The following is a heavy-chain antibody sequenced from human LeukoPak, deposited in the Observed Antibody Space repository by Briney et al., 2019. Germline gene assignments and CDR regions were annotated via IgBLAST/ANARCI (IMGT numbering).Heavy chain of an antibody. CDR2: ISGSGGST. D-gene: IGHD1-26*01. CDR1: GFTFSFYG. CDR3: ARVSRGKWELLGAHDY. J-gene: IGHJ4*02. Sequence: GGSLRLSCAASGFTFSFYGMSWVRQAPGKGLEWVSAISGSGGSTYYADSVKGRFTISRDNAKNSLYLQINSLRAEDTAVYYCARVSRGKWELLGAHDYWGQGTLVTVSS. V-gene: IGHV3-23*01.